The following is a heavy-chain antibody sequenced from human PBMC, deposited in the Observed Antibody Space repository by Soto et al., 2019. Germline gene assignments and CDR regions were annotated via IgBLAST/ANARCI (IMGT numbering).Heavy chain of an antibody. CDR2: TYYRSKWYN. D-gene: IGHD6-13*01. J-gene: IGHJ6*02. CDR3: ARDQEQQLVPMLDYYYYYGMDV. V-gene: IGHV6-1*01. Sequence: KQSQTLSLTCAISGDSVSSNSAAWNWIRQSPSRGLEWLGRTYYRSKWYNDYAVSVKSRITINPDTSKNQFSLQLNSVTPEDTAVYYCARDQEQQLVPMLDYYYYYGMDVWGQGTTVTVSS. CDR1: GDSVSSNSAA.